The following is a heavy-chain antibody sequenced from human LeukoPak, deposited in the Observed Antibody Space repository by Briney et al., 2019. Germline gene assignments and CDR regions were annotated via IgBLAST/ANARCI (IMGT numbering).Heavy chain of an antibody. V-gene: IGHV4-39*07. CDR2: IYYSGST. CDR1: GGSISSSSYY. J-gene: IGHJ3*02. D-gene: IGHD2-2*01. CDR3: ARLYCSSTSCFSHVNAFDI. Sequence: SETLSLTCTVSGGSISSSSYYWGWIRQPPGKGLEWIGSIYYSGSTYYNPSLKSRVTISVDTSKNQFSLKLSSVTAADTAVYYCARLYCSSTSCFSHVNAFDIWGQGTMVTVSS.